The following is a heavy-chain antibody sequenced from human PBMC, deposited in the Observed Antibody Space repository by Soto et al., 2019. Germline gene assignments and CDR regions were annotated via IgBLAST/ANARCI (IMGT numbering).Heavy chain of an antibody. V-gene: IGHV3-48*01. CDR3: AWGFLDSSYFDC. D-gene: IGHD3-3*01. CDR2: IDSSSSK. Sequence: PGGSLRLSCATSGFTFSSYSMNWVRQAPGKGLEWISYIDSSSSKYYADSVKGRFTISRDNAQNLLYLQMNSLRAEDTALYYCAWGFLDSSYFDCWGQGIQVTVSS. CDR1: GFTFSSYS. J-gene: IGHJ4*02.